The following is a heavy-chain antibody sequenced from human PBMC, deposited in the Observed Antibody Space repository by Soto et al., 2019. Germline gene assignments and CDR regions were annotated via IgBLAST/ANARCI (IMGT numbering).Heavy chain of an antibody. CDR2: MSLNSAET. D-gene: IGHD5-12*01. J-gene: IGHJ6*03. Sequence: QVQVVQSGAEVKKPGASVKVSCKASGYTFTSYDINWVRQAPGQDLVWMGWMSLNSAETGYAPKFQGRITMTRNISANAAYMELSSLRSEDTAVYYCASTHILTVPVATIPYYYYMAVWGSGTTV. V-gene: IGHV1-8*01. CDR3: ASTHILTVPVATIPYYYYMAV. CDR1: GYTFTSYD.